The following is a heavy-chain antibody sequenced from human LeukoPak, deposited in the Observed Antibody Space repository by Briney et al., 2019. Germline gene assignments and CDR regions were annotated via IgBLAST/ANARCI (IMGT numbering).Heavy chain of an antibody. CDR3: ARARGVGYCSGGSCYALDY. CDR2: IYYSGST. D-gene: IGHD2-15*01. J-gene: IGHJ4*02. V-gene: IGHV4-59*01. Sequence: PSETLSLTCTVSGGSISSYYWSWIRQPPGKGLEWIGYIYYSGSTNYNPSLKSRVTISVDTSKNPFSLKLSSVTAADTAVYYCARARGVGYCSGGSCYALDYWGQGTLVTVSS. CDR1: GGSISSYY.